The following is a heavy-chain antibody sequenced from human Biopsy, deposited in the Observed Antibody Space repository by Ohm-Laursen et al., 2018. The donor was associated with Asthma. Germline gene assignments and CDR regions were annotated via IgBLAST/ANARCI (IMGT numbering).Heavy chain of an antibody. J-gene: IGHJ1*01. V-gene: IGHV3-7*01. CDR1: GFTFGDYW. CDR3: ARTFHFWSPYHAEHYQL. D-gene: IGHD3-3*02. CDR2: IKHDGTEK. Sequence: SLRPSCAASGFTFGDYWMSWVRQVPGKGLEWVANIKHDGTEKNHVDSLKGRFTISRDNAKNSLYLQMNSLRAEDTAVHYCARTFHFWSPYHAEHYQLWGQGTLVTVPS.